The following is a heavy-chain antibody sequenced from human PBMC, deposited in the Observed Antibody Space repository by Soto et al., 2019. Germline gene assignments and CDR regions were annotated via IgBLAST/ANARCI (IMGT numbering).Heavy chain of an antibody. Sequence: GESLKISCKGSGYSFTSDWISWVRQMPGKGLEWMGRIDPSDSYTNYSPSFQGHVTISADKSTSTAYLQWSSLKASDTAMYYCATRITMVRGGGMDVWGQGTTVTVSS. V-gene: IGHV5-10-1*01. J-gene: IGHJ6*02. CDR3: ATRITMVRGGGMDV. D-gene: IGHD3-10*01. CDR1: GYSFTSDW. CDR2: IDPSDSYT.